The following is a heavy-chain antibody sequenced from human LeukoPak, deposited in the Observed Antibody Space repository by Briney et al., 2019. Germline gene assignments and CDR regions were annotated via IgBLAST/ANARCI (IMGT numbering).Heavy chain of an antibody. V-gene: IGHV3-20*04. D-gene: IGHD3-10*01. CDR1: GFTFDDYG. Sequence: GGSLRLSCAASGFTFDDYGMSWVRQAPGKGLEWVSGINWNGGSTGYADSVKGRFTISRDNAKNSLYLQMNSLRAEDTAVYYCARIGVTMVRGVIIWSGFDPWGQGTLVTVSS. CDR3: ARIGVTMVRGVIIWSGFDP. CDR2: INWNGGST. J-gene: IGHJ5*02.